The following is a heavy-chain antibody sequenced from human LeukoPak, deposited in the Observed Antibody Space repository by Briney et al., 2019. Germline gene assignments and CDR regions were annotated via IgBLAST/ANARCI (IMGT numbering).Heavy chain of an antibody. J-gene: IGHJ4*02. CDR2: ISYDGSNK. D-gene: IGHD4-17*01. V-gene: IGHV3-30-3*01. Sequence: GGSLRLSCAASGFTFSSYAMHWVRQAPGKGLEWVAVISYDGSNKYYADSVKGRFTISRDNSKNTLYLQMNSLRAEDTAVYYCAREDGYGDYSYWGQGTLVTVSS. CDR3: AREDGYGDYSY. CDR1: GFTFSSYA.